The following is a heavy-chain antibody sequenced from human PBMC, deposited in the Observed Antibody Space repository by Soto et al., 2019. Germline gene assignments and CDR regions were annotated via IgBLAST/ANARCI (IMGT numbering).Heavy chain of an antibody. CDR1: GFTFSSYS. V-gene: IGHV3-48*01. Sequence: GGSLRLSCAASGFTFSSYSMNWVLQAPWKGLEWVSYISSSSSTIYYADSVKGRFTISRDNAKNSLYLQMNSLRAEDTAVYYCAKARIGYSGYDFPLGYFDYWGREPWSPSPQ. D-gene: IGHD5-12*01. J-gene: IGHJ4*02. CDR2: ISSSSSTI. CDR3: AKARIGYSGYDFPLGYFDY.